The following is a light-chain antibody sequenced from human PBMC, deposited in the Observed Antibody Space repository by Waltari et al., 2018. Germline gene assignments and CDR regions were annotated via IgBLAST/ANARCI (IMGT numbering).Light chain of an antibody. J-gene: IGKJ2*01. CDR2: GAS. Sequence: EIEMTQAPATLSVSPGDRVILSCRASQSVSRNLGWYQQKPGQPPKLRIYGASVRATGIPTRFSGGGSGTEFTLTISSLQSEDFAVYYCQHYNKWPYAFGQGTKLDLK. CDR3: QHYNKWPYA. V-gene: IGKV3D-15*01. CDR1: QSVSRN.